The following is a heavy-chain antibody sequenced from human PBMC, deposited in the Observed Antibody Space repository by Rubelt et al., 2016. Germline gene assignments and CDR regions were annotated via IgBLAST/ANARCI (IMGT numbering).Heavy chain of an antibody. CDR1: GFTVSNAW. V-gene: IGHV3-15*01. Sequence: SLRLSCAASGFTVSNAWMSWVRQAPGKGLEWVGRIKSKTDGGTTDYAAPVKGRFTISRDDSKNTLYLQMDSLKTEDTAVYYCTTDRYYYDSSGFPWFDPWGQGTLVTVSS. J-gene: IGHJ5*02. CDR2: IKSKTDGGTT. CDR3: TTDRYYYDSSGFPWFDP. D-gene: IGHD3-22*01.